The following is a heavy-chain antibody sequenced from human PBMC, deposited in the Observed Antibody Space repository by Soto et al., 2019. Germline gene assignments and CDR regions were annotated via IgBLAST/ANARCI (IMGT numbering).Heavy chain of an antibody. J-gene: IGHJ5*02. Sequence: EVQLLESGGGLVQPGGSLRLSCAASGFTFSSYAMSWVRQAPGKGLEWVSAISGSGGSTYYADSVKGRFTISRDNSKNTLYRQMNSLRVEDTAVYYCAKGPQIAAAGRGSWFDPWGQGTLVTVSS. V-gene: IGHV3-23*01. CDR3: AKGPQIAAAGRGSWFDP. CDR1: GFTFSSYA. D-gene: IGHD6-13*01. CDR2: ISGSGGST.